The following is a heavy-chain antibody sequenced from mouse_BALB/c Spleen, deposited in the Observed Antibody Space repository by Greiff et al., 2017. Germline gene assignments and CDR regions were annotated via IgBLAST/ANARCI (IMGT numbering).Heavy chain of an antibody. CDR1: GFSLTSYG. D-gene: IGHD2-2*01. CDR2: IWAGGST. CDR3: ASDGGYDENAMDY. V-gene: IGHV2-9*02. J-gene: IGHJ4*01. Sequence: QVQLQQSGPGLVAPSQSLSITCTVSGFSLTSYGVHWVRQPPGKGLEWLGVIWAGGSTNYNSALMSRLSVSKDNSKSQVFLKMNSLQTDDTAMYYCASDGGYDENAMDYWGQGTSVTVSS.